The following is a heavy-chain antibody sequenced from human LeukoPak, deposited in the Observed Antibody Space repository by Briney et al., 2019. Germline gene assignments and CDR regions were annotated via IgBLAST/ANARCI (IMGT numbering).Heavy chain of an antibody. Sequence: PSETLSLTCTVSGGSISSYYWSWIRQPPGKGLEWIGYIYYSGSTNYNPSLKSRVTISVDTSKNQFSLKLSSVTAADTAVYYCARAQASYCGGDCPFYYWGQGTLVNVSS. CDR3: ARAQASYCGGDCPFYY. D-gene: IGHD2-21*01. CDR2: IYYSGST. V-gene: IGHV4-59*01. J-gene: IGHJ4*02. CDR1: GGSISSYY.